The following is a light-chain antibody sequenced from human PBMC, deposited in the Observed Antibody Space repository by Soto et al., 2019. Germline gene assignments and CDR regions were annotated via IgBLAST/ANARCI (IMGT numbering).Light chain of an antibody. J-gene: IGKJ1*01. CDR3: QQRSIWSWT. CDR1: QSVSNY. V-gene: IGKV3-11*01. CDR2: DAS. Sequence: EIVLTQSPATLSLSPGERATLSCWASQSVSNYFVWYQQKPGQAPRLLIYDASKRATGIPARFSGSGSGTDFTLTISSLEPEDFAVYYCQQRSIWSWTFGQGTKVDIK.